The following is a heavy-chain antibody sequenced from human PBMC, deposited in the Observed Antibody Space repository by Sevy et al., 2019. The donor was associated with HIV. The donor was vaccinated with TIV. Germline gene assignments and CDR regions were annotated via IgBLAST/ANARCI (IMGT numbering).Heavy chain of an antibody. V-gene: IGHV1-24*01. CDR3: ATDHPPYCSSTSGYNY. CDR1: GYTLTELS. J-gene: IGHJ4*02. CDR2: FDPEDGET. Sequence: ASVKVSCKVSGYTLTELSMHWVRQAPGEGLEWMGGFDPEDGETVYAQKFQGRVTMTEDTSTDTAYMELGSLRSEDTAVYYCATDHPPYCSSTSGYNYWGQGTLVTVSS. D-gene: IGHD2-2*01.